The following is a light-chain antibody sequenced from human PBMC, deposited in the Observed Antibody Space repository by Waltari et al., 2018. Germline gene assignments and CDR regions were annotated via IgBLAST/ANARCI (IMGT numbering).Light chain of an antibody. Sequence: DREMTHTPLSLSVTPGQPASISCKSRQSLLHSDGKTYLYWYLQKPGQSPQRLIYEVSSRFSGVLDRCSGSGSGTDFTVKISRVEAEDAGFDYCMQGIPHNTFGQGTKLESK. CDR3: MQGIPHNT. CDR2: EVS. V-gene: IGKV2-29*02. J-gene: IGKJ2*01. CDR1: QSLLHSDGKTY.